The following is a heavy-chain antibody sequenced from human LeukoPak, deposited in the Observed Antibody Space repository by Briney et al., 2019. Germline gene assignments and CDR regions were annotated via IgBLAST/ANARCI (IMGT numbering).Heavy chain of an antibody. Sequence: SETLSLTCTVSGGSISSYYWSWIRQPPGKGLEWIGYIYYSGSTNYNPSLKSRVTISVDTSKNQFSLKLSSVTAADTAVYYCARALSMDSDAFDIWGQGTMVTVSS. J-gene: IGHJ3*02. D-gene: IGHD2-2*03. CDR1: GGSISSYY. CDR2: IYYSGST. CDR3: ARALSMDSDAFDI. V-gene: IGHV4-59*01.